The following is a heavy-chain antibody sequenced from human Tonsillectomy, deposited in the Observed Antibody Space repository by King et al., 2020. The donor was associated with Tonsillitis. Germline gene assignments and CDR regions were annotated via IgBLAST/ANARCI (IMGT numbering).Heavy chain of an antibody. J-gene: IGHJ2*01. Sequence: VQLQQWGAGLLKPSETLSLTGAFFGGSFSVNYWGWCRLPPGRGLEGMGEIINIGGTTYTPPLQTRVTISLDTSRNHFSLKLSSVTAADTAVYYCARVPDIGVTLYFDLWGRGTLVTVSS. CDR2: IINIGGT. D-gene: IGHD5-12*01. CDR1: GGSFSVNY. CDR3: ARVPDIGVTLYFDL. V-gene: IGHV4-34*12.